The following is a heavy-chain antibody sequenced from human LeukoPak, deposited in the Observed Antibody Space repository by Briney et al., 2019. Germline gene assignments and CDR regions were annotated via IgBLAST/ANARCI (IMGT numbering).Heavy chain of an antibody. Sequence: GGSLRLSCGASGFTFSSYVMHWVRQAPGKGREWVAVISYDGVNKYYADSLKGRFTISRDNSRNTLFLQMNSLRGDDSAVYYCARDLSAAGRNYFDYWGQGTLVTVSS. CDR2: ISYDGVNK. V-gene: IGHV3-30*04. CDR1: GFTFSSYV. CDR3: ARDLSAAGRNYFDY. D-gene: IGHD6-13*01. J-gene: IGHJ4*02.